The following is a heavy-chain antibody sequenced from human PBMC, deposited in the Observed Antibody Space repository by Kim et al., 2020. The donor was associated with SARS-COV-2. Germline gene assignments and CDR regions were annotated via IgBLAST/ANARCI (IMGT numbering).Heavy chain of an antibody. D-gene: IGHD3-22*01. CDR3: AGGRPRYYYDSSSWGY. V-gene: IGHV1-46*01. CDR2: INTSGGST. J-gene: IGHJ4*02. CDR1: GYTFTSYY. Sequence: ASVKVSCKASGYTFTSYYMYWVRQAPGQGLEWMGLINTSGGSTSYAQKFQGRVTMTRDTSTSTVYMELSSLRSEDTAVYYCAGGRPRYYYDSSSWGYWGQEALVTVSS.